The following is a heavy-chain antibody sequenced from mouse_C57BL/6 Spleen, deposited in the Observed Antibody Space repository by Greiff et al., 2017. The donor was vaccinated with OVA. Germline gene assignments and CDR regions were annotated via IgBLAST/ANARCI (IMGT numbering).Heavy chain of an antibody. CDR3: ASGEVITTVVADFDY. V-gene: IGHV1-81*01. CDR1: GYTFTSYG. CDR2: IYPRSGNT. J-gene: IGHJ2*01. Sequence: QVQLQQSGAELARPGASVKLSCKASGYTFTSYGISWVKQRTGQGLEWIGEIYPRSGNTYYNEKFKGKATLTADKSSSTAYMELRRLTSEDSAVYVCASGEVITTVVADFDYWGQGTTLTVSS. D-gene: IGHD1-1*01.